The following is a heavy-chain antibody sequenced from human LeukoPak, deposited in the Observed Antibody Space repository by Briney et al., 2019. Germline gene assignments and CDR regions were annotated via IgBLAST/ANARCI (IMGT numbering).Heavy chain of an antibody. CDR1: GGSISSNNW. Sequence: SETLSLTCGVSGGSISSNNWWSWVRQPPGQGLEWIGEIYHSGSANYNPSLKSRVTISVDTSKNQFSLKLSSVTAADTAVYYCARGPVVGANDYWGQGTLVTVSS. CDR2: IYHSGSA. CDR3: ARGPVVGANDY. D-gene: IGHD1-26*01. V-gene: IGHV4-4*02. J-gene: IGHJ4*02.